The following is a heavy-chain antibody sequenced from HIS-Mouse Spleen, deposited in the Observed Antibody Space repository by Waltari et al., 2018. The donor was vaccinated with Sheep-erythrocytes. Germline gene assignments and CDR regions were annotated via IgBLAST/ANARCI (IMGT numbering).Heavy chain of an antibody. CDR2: MSPILGIE. CDR1: GGTFSSYA. V-gene: IGHV1-69*04. J-gene: IGHJ4*02. Sequence: QVQLVQSGAEVKKPGSSVKVSCKASGGTFSSYAISWARQAPGHGLEWMERMSPILGIENYAQRFQGRGTITADKSTSTAYMELSSLRSEDTAVYYCAQTGATTPHFDYWGQGTLVTVSS. CDR3: AQTGATTPHFDY. D-gene: IGHD1-26*01.